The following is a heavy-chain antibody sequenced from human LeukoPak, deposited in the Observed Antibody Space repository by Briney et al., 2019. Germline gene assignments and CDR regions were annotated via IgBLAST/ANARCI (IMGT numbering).Heavy chain of an antibody. CDR2: ISGSGGST. V-gene: IGHV3-23*01. CDR1: GFTFSSYW. J-gene: IGHJ3*02. CDR3: AKDRYYYDSSGYYPDAFDI. Sequence: GGSLRLSCAASGFTFSSYWMSWVRQAPGKGLEWVSAISGSGGSTYYADSVKGRFTISRDNSKNTLYLQMNSLRAEDTAVYYCAKDRYYYDSSGYYPDAFDIWGQGTMVTVSS. D-gene: IGHD3-22*01.